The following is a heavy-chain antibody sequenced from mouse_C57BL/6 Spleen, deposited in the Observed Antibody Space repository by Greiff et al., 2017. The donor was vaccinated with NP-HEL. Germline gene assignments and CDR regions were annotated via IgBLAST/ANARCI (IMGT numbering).Heavy chain of an antibody. Sequence: QVQLQQSGPELVKPGASVKISCKASGYSFTSYYLHWVKQRPGQGLEWIGWIYPGSGNTKYNEKFKGKATLTADPSSSTAYMQLRSLTSEDAAVEYCARTQDYGGYFDGWGTGTTVTVAS. CDR2: IYPGSGNT. D-gene: IGHD2-4*01. J-gene: IGHJ1*03. CDR1: GYSFTSYY. CDR3: ARTQDYGGYFDG. V-gene: IGHV1-66*01.